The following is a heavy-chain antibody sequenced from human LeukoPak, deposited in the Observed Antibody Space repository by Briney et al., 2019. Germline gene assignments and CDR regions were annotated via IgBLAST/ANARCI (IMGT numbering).Heavy chain of an antibody. V-gene: IGHV3-23*01. J-gene: IGHJ4*02. Sequence: PGGSLRLSCAASGFTFSSYAMSWVRQAPGKGLEWVSAISGSGGSTYYADSVKGRFTISRDNSKNMLYLQMNSLRAEDTAVYYCAKGGESEYELDYWGQGTLVTVSS. CDR2: ISGSGGST. CDR1: GFTFSSYA. D-gene: IGHD3-16*01. CDR3: AKGGESEYELDY.